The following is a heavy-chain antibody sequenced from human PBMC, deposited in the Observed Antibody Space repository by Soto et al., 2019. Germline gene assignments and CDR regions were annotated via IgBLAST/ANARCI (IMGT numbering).Heavy chain of an antibody. V-gene: IGHV1-18*04. CDR1: GYTFTSYG. D-gene: IGHD6-19*01. Sequence: QVQLVQSGAEVKKPGASVKVSCKASGYTFTSYGISWVRQAPGQGLEWMGWISAYNGNTNYAQKFQGRVTMTTDTATSTAYMELRSRRSDDTAVYYCATGIAVAMVGRWGMDVWGQGTTVTVSS. J-gene: IGHJ6*02. CDR3: ATGIAVAMVGRWGMDV. CDR2: ISAYNGNT.